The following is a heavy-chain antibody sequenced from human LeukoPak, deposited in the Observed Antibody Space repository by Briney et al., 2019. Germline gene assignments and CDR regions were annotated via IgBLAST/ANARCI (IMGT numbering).Heavy chain of an antibody. D-gene: IGHD6-19*01. J-gene: IGHJ4*02. CDR1: GYTLTELS. Sequence: ASVKVSCKVSGYTLTELSMHWVRQAPGKGLEWMGGFDPEDGETIYAQKFQGRVTMTEDTSTDTAYMELSSLRSEDTAVYYCAITPAYSSGWYRTYFDYWGQGTLVTVSS. CDR3: AITPAYSSGWYRTYFDY. V-gene: IGHV1-24*01. CDR2: FDPEDGET.